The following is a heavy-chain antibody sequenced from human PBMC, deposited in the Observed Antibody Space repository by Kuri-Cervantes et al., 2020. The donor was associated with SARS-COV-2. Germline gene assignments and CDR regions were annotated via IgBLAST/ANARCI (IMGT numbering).Heavy chain of an antibody. CDR3: ARWIMPRGITDSFDV. CDR1: EYSFSIYW. J-gene: IGHJ3*01. V-gene: IGHV5-51*01. Sequence: GESLKISCKGSEYSFSIYWIAWVRQMPGKGLEWMGVIYPDDSDTRYSPSFQGQVTMSVDESINTAYLQWSSLKASDTAMYFCARWIMPRGITDSFDVWGQGTMVTVSS. CDR2: IYPDDSDT. D-gene: IGHD2-2*01.